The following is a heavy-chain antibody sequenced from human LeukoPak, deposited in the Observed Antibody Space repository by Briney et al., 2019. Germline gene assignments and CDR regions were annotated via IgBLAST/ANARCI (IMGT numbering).Heavy chain of an antibody. CDR1: GYTLTELS. CDR2: FDPEDGET. D-gene: IGHD3-16*01. CDR3: ATGWGAEDLPNWFDP. Sequence: GASVKVSFKVSGYTLTELSMHWVRQAPGKGREWMGGFDPEDGETIYAQKFQGRVTMTEDTSTDTAYMELSSLRSEDTAVYYCATGWGAEDLPNWFDPWGQGTLVTVSS. V-gene: IGHV1-24*01. J-gene: IGHJ5*02.